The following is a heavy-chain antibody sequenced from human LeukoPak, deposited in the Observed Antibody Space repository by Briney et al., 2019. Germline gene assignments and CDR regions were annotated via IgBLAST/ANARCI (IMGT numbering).Heavy chain of an antibody. CDR1: GGTFSSYA. D-gene: IGHD2-2*01. V-gene: IGHV1-69*04. J-gene: IGHJ4*02. Sequence: ASVKVSCKASGGTFSSYAISWVRQAPGQGLEWMGRIIPILGIANYAQKFQGRVTITADESTSTAYMELSSLRSEDTAVYYCARGRYCSSTSCTFDYWGQGTLVIVSS. CDR2: IIPILGIA. CDR3: ARGRYCSSTSCTFDY.